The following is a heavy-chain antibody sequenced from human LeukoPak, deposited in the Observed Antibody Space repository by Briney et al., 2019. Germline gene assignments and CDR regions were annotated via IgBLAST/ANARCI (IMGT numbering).Heavy chain of an antibody. CDR1: GFTFSNYA. CDR2: ISISSGTT. CDR3: AKERVYSTSWSGGDY. V-gene: IGHV3-23*01. D-gene: IGHD6-13*01. J-gene: IGHJ4*02. Sequence: GGSLRLSCAASGFTFSNYAMSWVRQAPGKGLEWVSSISISSGTTYYADSVKGRFTISRDNSKKTLYLQMNSLRAEDTAVYYCAKERVYSTSWSGGDYWGQGTLVTVSS.